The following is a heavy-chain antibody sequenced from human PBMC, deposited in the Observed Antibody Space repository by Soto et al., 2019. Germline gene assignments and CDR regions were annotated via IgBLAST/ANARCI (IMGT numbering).Heavy chain of an antibody. Sequence: QVQLVQSGAEVRQPGASVKVSCKASGYSFTTYGMSWVRQAPGQGLKYMGWINGYGHGAKYVQRFQGRFSMTTDTSTNTVYMDLRSLTSDDTAVYYCVRDLNGDFYYWGQGTVVIVSP. CDR2: INGYGHGA. D-gene: IGHD3-10*01. CDR3: VRDLNGDFYY. V-gene: IGHV1-18*01. CDR1: GYSFTTYG. J-gene: IGHJ4*02.